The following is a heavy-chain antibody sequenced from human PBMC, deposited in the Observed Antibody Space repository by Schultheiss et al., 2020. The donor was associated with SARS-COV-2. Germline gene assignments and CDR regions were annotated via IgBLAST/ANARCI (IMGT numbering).Heavy chain of an antibody. CDR2: ISYDGSNK. V-gene: IGHV3-30*03. D-gene: IGHD1-26*01. CDR1: GFTFSSYG. CDR3: ATSDAGGSYYGPCGY. J-gene: IGHJ4*02. Sequence: GESLKISCAASGFTFSSYGMHWVRQAPGKGLEWVAVISYDGSNKYYADSVKGRFTISRDNSKNTLYLQMNSLRAEDTAVYYCATSDAGGSYYGPCGYWGQGTLVTVSS.